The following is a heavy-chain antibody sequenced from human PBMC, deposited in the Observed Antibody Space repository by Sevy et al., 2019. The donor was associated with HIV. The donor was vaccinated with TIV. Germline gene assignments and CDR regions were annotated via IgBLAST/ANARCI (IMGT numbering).Heavy chain of an antibody. Sequence: GSLRLSCVASGFTFSTYAMNWVRQAPGKGLEWGSVIRDSGYSTNYADFVKGRFTISRDNSKNTLYLQMNSLRAEDTAVYYCAKDWFYYYYGMDVWGQGTTVTVSS. CDR1: GFTFSTYA. D-gene: IGHD3-10*01. CDR2: IRDSGYST. CDR3: AKDWFYYYYGMDV. J-gene: IGHJ6*02. V-gene: IGHV3-23*01.